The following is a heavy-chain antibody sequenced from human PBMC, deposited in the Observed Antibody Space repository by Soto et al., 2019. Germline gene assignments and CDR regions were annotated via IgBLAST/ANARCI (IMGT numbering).Heavy chain of an antibody. CDR2: ISGSGGST. CDR1: GFTFSSYA. Sequence: EVQLLESGGGLVQPGGSLRLSCAASGFTFSSYAMSWVRQAPGKGLEWVSAISGSGGSTYYADSVKGRFTISRDNSKNTLYLQMNSVRAEDTAVYYCAKDLQLELRGHYYYGMDVWGQGTTVTVSS. V-gene: IGHV3-23*01. D-gene: IGHD1-7*01. CDR3: AKDLQLELRGHYYYGMDV. J-gene: IGHJ6*02.